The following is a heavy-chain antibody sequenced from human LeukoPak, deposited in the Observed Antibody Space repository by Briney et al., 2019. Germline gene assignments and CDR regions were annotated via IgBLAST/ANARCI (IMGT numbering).Heavy chain of an antibody. V-gene: IGHV1-2*02. J-gene: IGHJ5*02. CDR3: ARSPVLMVYAINRIDP. D-gene: IGHD2-8*01. CDR1: GYTFTGYY. CDR2: INPNSGGT. Sequence: ASVKVSCKDSGYTFTGYYMHWVRQAPGQGLEWMGWINPNSGGTNYAQKFQGRVTMTRDTSISTAYMELSRLRSDDTAVYYCARSPVLMVYAINRIDPWGQGTLVTVSS.